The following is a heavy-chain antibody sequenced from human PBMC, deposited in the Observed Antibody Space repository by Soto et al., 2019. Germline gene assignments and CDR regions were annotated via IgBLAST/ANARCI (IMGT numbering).Heavy chain of an antibody. CDR2: IYYGGST. Sequence: QVQLQESGPALVRPSDSLSLMCSVSGVPITTFYWSWIRQAPGKGLEYIGYIYYGGSTHYNPALKSRVTISVDTAKNEFSLNLRSVTAADTAAYYCARGQLLHYQYGLDVWGQGTKVIV. CDR3: ARGQLLHYQYGLDV. D-gene: IGHD3-10*01. J-gene: IGHJ6*02. CDR1: GVPITTFY. V-gene: IGHV4-59*07.